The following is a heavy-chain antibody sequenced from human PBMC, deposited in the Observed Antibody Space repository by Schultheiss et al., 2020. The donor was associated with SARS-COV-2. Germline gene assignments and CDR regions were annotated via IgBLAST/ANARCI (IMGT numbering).Heavy chain of an antibody. V-gene: IGHV1-69*04. CDR3: ARATVTTYSNYYGMDV. D-gene: IGHD4-17*01. CDR1: GYSFSSYG. Sequence: SVKVSCKASGYSFSSYGISWVRQAPGQGLEWMGRIIPILGIANYAQKFQGRVTITADKSTSTAYMELSSLRSEDTAVYYCARATVTTYSNYYGMDVWGQGTTVTVSS. CDR2: IIPILGIA. J-gene: IGHJ6*02.